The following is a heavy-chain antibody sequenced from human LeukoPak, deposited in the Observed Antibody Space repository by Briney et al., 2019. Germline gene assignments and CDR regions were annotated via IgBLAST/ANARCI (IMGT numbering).Heavy chain of an antibody. Sequence: ASVKVSCKASGYTFTSYGISWVRQAPGQGLEWMGGIIPIFGTANYAQKFQGRVTITTDESTSTAYMELSSLRSDDTAVYYCARDPAITIFGVVIIPFDYWGQGTLVTVSS. CDR1: GYTFTSYG. D-gene: IGHD3-3*01. CDR3: ARDPAITIFGVVIIPFDY. J-gene: IGHJ4*02. CDR2: IIPIFGTA. V-gene: IGHV1-69*05.